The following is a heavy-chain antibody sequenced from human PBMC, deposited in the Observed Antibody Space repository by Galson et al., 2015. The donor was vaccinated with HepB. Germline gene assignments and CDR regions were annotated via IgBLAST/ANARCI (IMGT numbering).Heavy chain of an antibody. CDR2: ISYDGSNK. V-gene: IGHV3-30-3*01. Sequence: SLRLSCAASGFTFSSYAMHWVRQAPGKGLEWVAVISYDGSNKYYADSVKGRFTISRDNSKNTLYLQMNSLRAEDTAVYYCARDALVASMYYYGMDVWGQGTTVTVS. CDR1: GFTFSSYA. J-gene: IGHJ6*02. D-gene: IGHD2-15*01. CDR3: ARDALVASMYYYGMDV.